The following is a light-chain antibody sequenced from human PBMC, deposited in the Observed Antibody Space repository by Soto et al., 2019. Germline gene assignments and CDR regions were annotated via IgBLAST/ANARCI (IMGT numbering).Light chain of an antibody. CDR3: SSYRDYNKFV. Sequence: SALTQPPSASGSPGQSVSISCTGTTRDVGGYNYVSWYQQHPGQAPKLIIYEVVKRPSGVPDRISGSKSGNTASLTVSGLQIEDEADYYCSSYRDYNKFVFGEGTKVTVL. J-gene: IGLJ3*02. CDR1: TRDVGGYNY. CDR2: EVV. V-gene: IGLV2-8*01.